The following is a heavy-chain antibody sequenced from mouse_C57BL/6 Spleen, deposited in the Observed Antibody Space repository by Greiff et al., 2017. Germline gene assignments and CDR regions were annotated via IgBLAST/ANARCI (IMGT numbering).Heavy chain of an antibody. CDR1: GYTFTDYN. CDR3: ARKGGYEYDGQYYFDY. V-gene: IGHV1-22*01. Sequence: VQLQQSGPELVKPGASVKMSCKASGYTFTDYNMHWVKQSHGKSLEWIGYINPNNGGTSYNQKFKGKATLTVNKSSSTAYMGLRSLTSEDSAVYYCARKGGYEYDGQYYFDYWGQGTTLTVSS. D-gene: IGHD2-4*01. CDR2: INPNNGGT. J-gene: IGHJ2*01.